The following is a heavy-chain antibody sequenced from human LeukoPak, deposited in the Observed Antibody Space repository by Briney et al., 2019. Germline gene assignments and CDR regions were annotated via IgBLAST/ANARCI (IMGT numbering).Heavy chain of an antibody. Sequence: GGSLRLSCAASGSIFNNYGLVWVRQAPGKGLEWVSAISNDGGGTTYADFVKGRFSVSRDNSKNTLFLQMNSLRAEDTALYYCAKGSSGYFCDLWGQGTLVTVSS. D-gene: IGHD3-22*01. CDR1: GSIFNNYG. CDR2: ISNDGGGT. V-gene: IGHV3-23*01. J-gene: IGHJ5*02. CDR3: AKGSSGYFCDL.